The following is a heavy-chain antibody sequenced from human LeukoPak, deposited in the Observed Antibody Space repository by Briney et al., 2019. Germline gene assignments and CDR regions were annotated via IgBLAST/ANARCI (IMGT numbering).Heavy chain of an antibody. CDR2: ISSSSTYI. Sequence: GGSLRLSCAASEFTFSSYSMNWVRQAPGKGLEWVSSISSSSTYIYYADSVKGRFTISRDNAKDSLYLQMNSLRAEDTAVYYCARVDHFDYWGQGTLVTVSS. CDR1: EFTFSSYS. V-gene: IGHV3-21*01. D-gene: IGHD2-2*03. J-gene: IGHJ4*02. CDR3: ARVDHFDY.